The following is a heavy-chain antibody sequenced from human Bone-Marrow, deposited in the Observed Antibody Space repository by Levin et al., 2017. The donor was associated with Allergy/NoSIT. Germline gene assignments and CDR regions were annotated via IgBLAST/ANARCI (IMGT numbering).Heavy chain of an antibody. Sequence: NVSGPTLVKPTQTLTLTCTLSGMSLSSNGVGVGWIRQPPGKALEWLALIYWDDDRRYSPSLQSRLTITKDTSKNQEVLTMANMDPVDTATYYCAYRRMAAATRTKNWFDPWGQGILVTVSS. CDR3: AYRRMAAATRTKNWFDP. J-gene: IGHJ5*02. CDR2: IYWDDDR. D-gene: IGHD6-25*01. CDR1: GMSLSSNGVG. V-gene: IGHV2-5*02.